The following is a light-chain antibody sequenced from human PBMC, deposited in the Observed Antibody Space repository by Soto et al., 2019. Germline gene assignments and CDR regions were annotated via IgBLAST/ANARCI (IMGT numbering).Light chain of an antibody. CDR2: DAS. Sequence: DIQMTQSPSTLPASVGDRVTITCRASQSISNWLAWYQQKPGKAPKLLIYDASNLETGVPSRFSGSGSGTDFTFTISSLQPEDIATYYCQQYDNLPTFGQGTKVDIK. J-gene: IGKJ1*01. CDR3: QQYDNLPT. V-gene: IGKV1-33*01. CDR1: QSISNW.